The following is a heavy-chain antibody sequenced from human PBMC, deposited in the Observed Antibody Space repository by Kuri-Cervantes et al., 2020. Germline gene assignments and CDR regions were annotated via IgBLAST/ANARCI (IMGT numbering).Heavy chain of an antibody. CDR2: IYTSGST. Sequence: SETLSLTCTVSGFSISSCSYYWIWIRKPAGKGLEWIGSIYTSGSTNYNPSLRSRVTISVDTSKNQFPLKLSSVTAADTAVYYCASSATPNWSAFDPWGQGTLVTVSS. J-gene: IGHJ5*01. CDR3: ASSATPNWSAFDP. V-gene: IGHV4-61*02. D-gene: IGHD3-3*01. CDR1: GFSISSCSYY.